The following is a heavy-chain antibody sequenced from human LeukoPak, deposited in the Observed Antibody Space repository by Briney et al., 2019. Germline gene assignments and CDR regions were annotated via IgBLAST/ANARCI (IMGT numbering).Heavy chain of an antibody. D-gene: IGHD2-2*01. J-gene: IGHJ4*02. CDR2: ISSSSSYI. Sequence: GGSLRLSCAASGFTFSSYSMNWVRQAPGKGLEWVSSISSSSSYIYYADSVKGRFTISRDNAKNSLYLQMNSLRAEDTAVYYCARDRGYCSSTSCYAEPTIDYWGQGNLVNVSS. CDR3: ARDRGYCSSTSCYAEPTIDY. V-gene: IGHV3-21*01. CDR1: GFTFSSYS.